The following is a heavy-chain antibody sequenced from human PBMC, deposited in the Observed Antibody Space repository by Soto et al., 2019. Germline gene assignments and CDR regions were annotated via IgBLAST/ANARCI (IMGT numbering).Heavy chain of an antibody. J-gene: IGHJ4*02. CDR1: GFTFSNAW. CDR2: IKSKTDGGTT. V-gene: IGHV3-15*07. CDR3: TTDSPYYGDYVGFDY. Sequence: GGSLRLSCAASGFTFSNAWMNWVRQAPGKGLEWVGRIKSKTDGGTTDYAAPVKGRFTISRDDSKNTLYLQMNSLKTEDTAVYYCTTDSPYYGDYVGFDYWGQGTLVTVSS. D-gene: IGHD4-17*01.